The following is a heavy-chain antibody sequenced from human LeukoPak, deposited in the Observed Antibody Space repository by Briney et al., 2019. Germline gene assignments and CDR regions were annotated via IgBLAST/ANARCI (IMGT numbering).Heavy chain of an antibody. Sequence: SETLSLTCAVYGGSFSGYYWSWIRQPPGKGLEWIGEINHSGSTNYNPSLKSRVTISVDTSKNQFSLKLSSVTAADTAVYYCARDPAFSWSYYFDYWGPGTLVTVSS. CDR2: INHSGST. J-gene: IGHJ4*02. V-gene: IGHV4-34*01. CDR3: ARDPAFSWSYYFDY. D-gene: IGHD3-3*02. CDR1: GGSFSGYY.